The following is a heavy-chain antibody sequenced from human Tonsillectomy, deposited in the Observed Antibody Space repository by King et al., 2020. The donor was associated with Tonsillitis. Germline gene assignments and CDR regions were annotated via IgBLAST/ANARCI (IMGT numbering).Heavy chain of an antibody. J-gene: IGHJ4*02. D-gene: IGHD3-22*01. CDR1: GFTFSSYG. CDR3: AKGGGYFEFDY. CDR2: ASFDGSNK. Sequence: VQLAESGGGVVQPGRSLRLSCAASGFTFSSYGMHWVRQAPGKGLEWVAVASFDGSNKYYADSVKGRFSISRDNSKNTLHLQMNSLRPEDTAVYYCAKGGGYFEFDYWGQGTLVTVSS. V-gene: IGHV3-30*18.